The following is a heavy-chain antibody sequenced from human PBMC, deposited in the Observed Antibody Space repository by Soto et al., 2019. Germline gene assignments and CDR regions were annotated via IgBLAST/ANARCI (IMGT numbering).Heavy chain of an antibody. D-gene: IGHD2-15*01. Sequence: QVQMVQSGGEVKKPGASVKVSCKTSGYTFSTYGISWLRQAPGQGLEWMGWINTYNGNTNYAQNFQGRVTMTTDTSTSTAYMELRSLRSDDTAVYYCARDFVAETPFGYWGQGTLFTVSS. CDR3: ARDFVAETPFGY. CDR1: GYTFSTYG. J-gene: IGHJ4*02. V-gene: IGHV1-18*01. CDR2: INTYNGNT.